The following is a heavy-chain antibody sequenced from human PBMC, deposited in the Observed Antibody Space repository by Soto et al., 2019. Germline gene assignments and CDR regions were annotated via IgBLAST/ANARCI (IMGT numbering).Heavy chain of an antibody. CDR1: GFTFSSYA. J-gene: IGHJ5*02. CDR3: AKAPRDRTVPTFDP. D-gene: IGHD4-4*01. V-gene: IGHV3-23*01. CDR2: ISGSGGST. Sequence: PGGSLRLSCAASGFTFSSYAMAWVRQAPGKGLEWVSAISGSGGSTYYVDSVKGRFTISRDNSKNTLYLQMNSLRAEDTAVYYCAKAPRDRTVPTFDPWGQGTLVTVSS.